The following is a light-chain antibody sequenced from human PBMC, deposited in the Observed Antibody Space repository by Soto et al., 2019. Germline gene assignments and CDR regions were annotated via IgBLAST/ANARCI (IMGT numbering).Light chain of an antibody. CDR3: QHYGSSAL. J-gene: IGKJ3*01. Sequence: EIVLTQSPGNLSLSPGERATLSCRASQSVSSSYLAWYQQKPGQAPRLLIYGASSRATGIPDRFSGSGSGTDFTLTISRLEPEDFAVYYCQHYGSSALFGPGTKVDIK. CDR2: GAS. CDR1: QSVSSSY. V-gene: IGKV3-20*01.